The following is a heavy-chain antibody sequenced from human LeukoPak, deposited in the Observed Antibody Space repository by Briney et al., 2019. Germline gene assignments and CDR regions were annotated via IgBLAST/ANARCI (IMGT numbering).Heavy chain of an antibody. V-gene: IGHV3-30-3*01. CDR3: ARDRGGSSWGNYYGMDV. Sequence: GRSVRLSCAASGFTFSSYAMHWVRQAPGKGLEWVAVISYDGSNKYYADSVKGRFTISRDNSKNTLYLQMNSLRAEDTAVYYCARDRGGSSWGNYYGMDVWGQGTTVTVSS. D-gene: IGHD6-13*01. J-gene: IGHJ6*02. CDR2: ISYDGSNK. CDR1: GFTFSSYA.